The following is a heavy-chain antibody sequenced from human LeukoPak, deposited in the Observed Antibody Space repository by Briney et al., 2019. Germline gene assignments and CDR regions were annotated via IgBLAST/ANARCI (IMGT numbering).Heavy chain of an antibody. J-gene: IGHJ4*02. CDR1: GFTFSSYS. Sequence: GGPLRLSCAASGFTFSSYSMNWARQAPGKGLEWVSYISSSSSTIYYADSVKGRFTISRDNAKNSLYLQMNSLRAEDTAVYYCARASSSFDDYWGQGTLVTVSS. CDR2: ISSSSSTI. D-gene: IGHD6-6*01. CDR3: ARASSSFDDY. V-gene: IGHV3-48*01.